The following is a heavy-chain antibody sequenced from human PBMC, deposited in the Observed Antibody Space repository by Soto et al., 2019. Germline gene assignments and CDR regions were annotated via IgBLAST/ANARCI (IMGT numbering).Heavy chain of an antibody. CDR3: AKGTPDIVATIFAFDI. Sequence: QPSETLSLTCTVSGDSVSSGGYYWSWVRQAPGKGLEWVSAISGSGGSTYYADSVKGRFTISRDNSKNTLYLQMNSLRAEDTAVYYCAKGTPDIVATIFAFDIWGQGTMVTVSS. V-gene: IGHV3-23*01. CDR2: ISGSGGST. D-gene: IGHD5-12*01. CDR1: GDSVSSGGYY. J-gene: IGHJ3*02.